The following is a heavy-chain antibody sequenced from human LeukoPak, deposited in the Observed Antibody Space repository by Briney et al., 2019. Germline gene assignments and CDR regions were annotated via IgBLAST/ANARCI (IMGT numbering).Heavy chain of an antibody. Sequence: ASVKVSCKASGGTFSSYAISWVRQAPGQGLEWMGGLIPIFGTANYAQKFQGRVTITTDESTSTAYMEPSSLRSEDTAVYYCARGPSGVVVPAARGLGGQGPRVTVS. V-gene: IGHV1-69*05. CDR1: GGTFSSYA. J-gene: IGHJ4*02. CDR3: ARGPSGVVVPAARGL. D-gene: IGHD2-2*01. CDR2: LIPIFGTA.